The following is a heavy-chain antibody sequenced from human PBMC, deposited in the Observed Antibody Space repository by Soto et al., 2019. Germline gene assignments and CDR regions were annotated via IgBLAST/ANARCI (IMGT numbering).Heavy chain of an antibody. V-gene: IGHV1-46*01. CDR3: ARDREMVAATRGYFDY. CDR1: GYTFTSYY. D-gene: IGHD2-15*01. Sequence: ASVNVSCKASGYTFTSYYMHWVRQAPGQGLEWMGIINPSGGSTSYAQKFQGRVTMTRDTSTSTVYMELSSLRSEDTAVYYCARDREMVAATRGYFDYWGQGTLVTVSS. J-gene: IGHJ4*02. CDR2: INPSGGST.